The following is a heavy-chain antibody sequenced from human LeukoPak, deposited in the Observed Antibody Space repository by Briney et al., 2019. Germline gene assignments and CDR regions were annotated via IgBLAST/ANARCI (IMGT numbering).Heavy chain of an antibody. CDR1: GFTFSSNY. D-gene: IGHD4-17*01. J-gene: IGHJ3*02. CDR3: ARGPVTRFEI. V-gene: IGHV3-53*01. CDR2: IYSGGTT. Sequence: GGSLRLSCAASGFTFSSNYMSWVRQAPGKGLEWVSVIYSGGTTYYAYSVKGRFTISRDNSNNTLYLQMNSLRAEDTAVYYCARGPVTRFEIWGQGTMVTVSS.